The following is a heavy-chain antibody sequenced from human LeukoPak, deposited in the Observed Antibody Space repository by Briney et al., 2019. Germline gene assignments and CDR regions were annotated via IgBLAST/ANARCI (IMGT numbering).Heavy chain of an antibody. V-gene: IGHV3-30-3*01. J-gene: IGHJ4*02. CDR3: ARDHHYDSSGYPLSGTVRDLDY. D-gene: IGHD3-22*01. CDR1: GFTFSSYA. CDR2: ISYDGSNK. Sequence: GGSLRLSCAASGFTFSSYAMHWVRQAPGKGLEWVAVISYDGSNKYYADSVKGRFTISRDNAKNSLYLQMNSLRAEDTAVYYCARDHHYDSSGYPLSGTVRDLDYWGQGTLVTVSS.